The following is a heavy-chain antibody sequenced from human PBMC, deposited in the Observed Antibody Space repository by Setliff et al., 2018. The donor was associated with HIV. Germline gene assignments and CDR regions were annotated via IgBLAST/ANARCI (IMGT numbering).Heavy chain of an antibody. Sequence: GGSLRLSCAASGFTFSNYWMGWVRQAPGKGLEWVANIKEDGSEKDYVDSVKGRFTISRDNAKNSLYLQMNSLRVEDTAVYYCTTGTRLVDWGQGALVTVSS. CDR1: GFTFSNYW. V-gene: IGHV3-7*01. CDR2: IKEDGSEK. J-gene: IGHJ4*02. CDR3: TTGTRLVD. D-gene: IGHD2-21*01.